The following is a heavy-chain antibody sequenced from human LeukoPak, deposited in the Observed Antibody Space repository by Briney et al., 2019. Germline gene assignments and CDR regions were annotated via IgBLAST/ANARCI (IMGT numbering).Heavy chain of an antibody. D-gene: IGHD6-6*01. V-gene: IGHV1-46*01. J-gene: IGHJ6*03. CDR2: INPSGGST. Sequence: ASVKVSCKASGYTFTSYYMHWVRQAPGQGLEWMGIINPSGGSTSYAQKFQGRVTMTRDTSTSTVYMELSSLRSEDMAVYYCARAYSSSFRTDYYMDVWGKGTTVTVSS. CDR3: ARAYSSSFRTDYYMDV. CDR1: GYTFTSYY.